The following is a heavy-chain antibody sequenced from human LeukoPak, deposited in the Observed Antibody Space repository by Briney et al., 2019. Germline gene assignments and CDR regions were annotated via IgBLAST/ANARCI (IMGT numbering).Heavy chain of an antibody. V-gene: IGHV1-2*02. Sequence: GASVKVSCKASGYTLTGYYMHWVRQAPGQGLEWMGWINPNSGGTNYAQKFQGRVTMTRDTSISTAYMELSRLRSDDTAVYYCARAPLTGYYIIDYWGQGTLVTVSS. CDR3: ARAPLTGYYIIDY. CDR2: INPNSGGT. CDR1: GYTLTGYY. J-gene: IGHJ4*02. D-gene: IGHD3-9*01.